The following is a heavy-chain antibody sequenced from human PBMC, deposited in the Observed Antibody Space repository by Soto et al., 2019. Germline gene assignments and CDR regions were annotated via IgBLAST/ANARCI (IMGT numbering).Heavy chain of an antibody. CDR1: GGSLSTNP. CDR3: ARRDSGGFYRCFGS. Sequence: SLKVSCKASGGSLSTNPIGWVRQAPGQGLEWMGGTGSGTGPGNHAQKFQGRLTVTADKSTSTVYMELTNLSSEDTAVYYCARRDSGGFYRCFGSYGQRTLVTTPS. CDR2: TGSGTGPG. D-gene: IGHD2-15*01. J-gene: IGHJ5*01. V-gene: IGHV1-69*06.